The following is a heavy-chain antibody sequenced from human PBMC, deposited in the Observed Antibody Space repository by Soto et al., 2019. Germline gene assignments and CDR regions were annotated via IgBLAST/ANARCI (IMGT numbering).Heavy chain of an antibody. CDR1: GYTFTSYG. CDR2: ISAYNGNT. Sequence: QVQLVQSGAEVKKPGASVKVSCKASGYTFTSYGISWVRQAPGQGLEWMGWISAYNGNTNYAQKLQGRVTMTTDTSTSTAVMELRSLRSDDTAVYYCARATLSGSYYANWFDPWGQGTLVTVSS. CDR3: ARATLSGSYYANWFDP. D-gene: IGHD1-26*01. V-gene: IGHV1-18*01. J-gene: IGHJ5*02.